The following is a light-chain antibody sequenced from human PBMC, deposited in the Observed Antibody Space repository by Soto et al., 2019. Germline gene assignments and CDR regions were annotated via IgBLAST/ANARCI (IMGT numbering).Light chain of an antibody. CDR3: QQYYSYPLT. V-gene: IGKV1-8*01. J-gene: IGKJ4*01. CDR1: HGISSY. Sequence: AIRMTQSPSSFSASTGDRVTITCRASHGISSYLAWYQQKPGKAPKLLIYAASTLQSGVPSRFSGSGSGTDFTLTISCLQSEDCATYYCQQYYSYPLTFGGGTKVEIK. CDR2: AAS.